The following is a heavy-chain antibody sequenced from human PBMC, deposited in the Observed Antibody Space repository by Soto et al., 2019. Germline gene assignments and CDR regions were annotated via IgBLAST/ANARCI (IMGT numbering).Heavy chain of an antibody. Sequence: ASVKVSCKASGYTFTSYAMHWVRQAPGQRLEWMGWINAGNGNTKYSQKFQGRVTITRDTSASTAYMELSSLRSEDTAVYYCASPPELTRIYYYYGMDVWGQGTTVTVSS. D-gene: IGHD1-7*01. CDR3: ASPPELTRIYYYYGMDV. CDR2: INAGNGNT. CDR1: GYTFTSYA. V-gene: IGHV1-3*01. J-gene: IGHJ6*02.